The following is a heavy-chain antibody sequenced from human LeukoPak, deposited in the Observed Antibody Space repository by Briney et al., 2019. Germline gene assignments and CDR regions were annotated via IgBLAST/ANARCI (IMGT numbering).Heavy chain of an antibody. V-gene: IGHV1-69*02. D-gene: IGHD4-23*01. Sequence: SSVKISCKASGGTFSSSTISCVRHAPGQGLEWMGRIIPILGIANYAQKFQGRVTITADKSTSTAYMELSSLRSEDTAVYYCARMTNDYGGINYYWGQGTLVTVSS. CDR3: ARMTNDYGGINYY. CDR2: IIPILGIA. CDR1: GGTFSSST. J-gene: IGHJ4*02.